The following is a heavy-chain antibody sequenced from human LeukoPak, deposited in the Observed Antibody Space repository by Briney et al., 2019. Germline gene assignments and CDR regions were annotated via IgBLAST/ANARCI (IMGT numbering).Heavy chain of an antibody. CDR3: ASHRTLWFGTFMDV. CDR1: GYSISSGYY. D-gene: IGHD3-10*01. CDR2: IYHSGST. Sequence: RTSETLSLTCTVSGYSISSGYYWGWIRQPPGKGLEWIGSIYHSGSTYYNPSLKSRVTISVDTSKNQFSLKLSSVTAADTAVYYCASHRTLWFGTFMDVWGKGTTVTVSS. J-gene: IGHJ6*03. V-gene: IGHV4-38-2*02.